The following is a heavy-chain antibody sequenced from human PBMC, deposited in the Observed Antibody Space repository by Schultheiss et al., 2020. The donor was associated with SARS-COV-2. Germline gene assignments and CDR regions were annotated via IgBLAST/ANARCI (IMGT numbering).Heavy chain of an antibody. Sequence: SETLSLTCTVSGGSISSGDYYWSWIRQPAGKGLEWIGRIYTSGSTNYNPSLKSRVTISVDKSKNQFSLKLSSVTAADTAVYYCASVHAAGTDSVYGMDVWGQGTTVTVSS. J-gene: IGHJ6*02. V-gene: IGHV4-61*02. CDR1: GGSISSGDYY. D-gene: IGHD6-13*01. CDR3: ASVHAAGTDSVYGMDV. CDR2: IYTSGST.